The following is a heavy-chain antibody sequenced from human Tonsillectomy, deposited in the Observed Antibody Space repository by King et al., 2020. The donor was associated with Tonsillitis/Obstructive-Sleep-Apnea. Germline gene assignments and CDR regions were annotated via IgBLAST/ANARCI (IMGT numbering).Heavy chain of an antibody. CDR1: GFTLSRYW. Sequence: VQLVESGGGLVQPGGSLRLSCAASGFTLSRYWMSWVRQAPGKGLEWVANIKQGGNEKSCVDSVKGRFTISRDNTKNSLYLQMNSLRAEAAAIYYCARVGRKEVWSLDHWGQGTLVTVSS. CDR3: ARVGRKEVWSLDH. V-gene: IGHV3-7*03. J-gene: IGHJ4*02. CDR2: IKQGGNEK. D-gene: IGHD3-10*01.